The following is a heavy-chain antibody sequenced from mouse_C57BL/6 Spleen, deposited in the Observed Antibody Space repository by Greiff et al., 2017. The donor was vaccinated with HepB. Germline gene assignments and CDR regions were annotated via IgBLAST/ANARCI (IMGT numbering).Heavy chain of an antibody. J-gene: IGHJ3*01. CDR2: IDPETGGT. Sequence: QVQLQQSGAELVRPGASVTLSCKASGYTFTDYEMHWVKQTPVPGLEWIGAIDPETGGTAYNQKSKGKAILTADKSSSTAYMELRSLTSEDSAVYYCTRGETWGAYWGQGTLVTVSA. D-gene: IGHD4-1*01. CDR1: GYTFTDYE. V-gene: IGHV1-15*01. CDR3: TRGETWGAY.